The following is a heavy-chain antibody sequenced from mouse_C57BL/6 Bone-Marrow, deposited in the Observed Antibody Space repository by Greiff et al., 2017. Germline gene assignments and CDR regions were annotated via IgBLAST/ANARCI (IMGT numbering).Heavy chain of an antibody. J-gene: IGHJ2*01. V-gene: IGHV1-69*01. D-gene: IGHD1-1*01. Sequence: VQLQQPGAELVMPGASVKLSCKASGYTFTSYWMHWVKQRPGQGLEWIGEIDPSDSYTNYNQKFKGKSTLTVDKSSSTAYMQLSSLTSEDSAVYYCAIIYYYGSSPDYWGQGTTLTVSS. CDR3: AIIYYYGSSPDY. CDR1: GYTFTSYW. CDR2: IDPSDSYT.